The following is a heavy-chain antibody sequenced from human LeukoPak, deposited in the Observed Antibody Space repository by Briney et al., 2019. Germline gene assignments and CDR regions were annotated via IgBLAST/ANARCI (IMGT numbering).Heavy chain of an antibody. V-gene: IGHV3-21*01. J-gene: IGHJ4*02. D-gene: IGHD6-25*01. CDR2: ISSSSSYI. Sequence: GGSLRLSCAASGFTFSSYSMNWVRQAPRKGLEWVSSISSSSSYIYYADSVKGRFTISRDNAKNSLYLQMNSLRAEDTAVYYCARILRGHYFDYWGQGTLVTVSS. CDR1: GFTFSSYS. CDR3: ARILRGHYFDY.